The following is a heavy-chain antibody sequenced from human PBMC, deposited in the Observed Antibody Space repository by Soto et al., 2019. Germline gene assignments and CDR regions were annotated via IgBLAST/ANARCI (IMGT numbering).Heavy chain of an antibody. CDR2: IYSGGTT. J-gene: IGHJ4*02. D-gene: IGHD3-10*01. Sequence: EVQLVESGGGLVQPGGSLRLSCAPSGLNVSNNYMSWVRQAPGKGLEWVSVIYSGGTTHYAGSVKGRFTISRDILKNICYLQMKTLRAEDTAVYYCARDFRLMVGGAGFNYWGQGISVTVSS. CDR1: GLNVSNNY. CDR3: ARDFRLMVGGAGFNY. V-gene: IGHV3-66*01.